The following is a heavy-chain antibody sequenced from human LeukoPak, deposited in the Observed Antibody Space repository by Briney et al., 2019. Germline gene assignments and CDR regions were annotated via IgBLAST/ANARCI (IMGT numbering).Heavy chain of an antibody. CDR2: ISYDGSNK. Sequence: GGSLSLSCAAAGFTFSSYGMHWVRQAAGKGLEWVAVISYDGSNKYYADSVKGRFTISRDNSKNTLYLQMNSLRAEDTAVYYCAKSPARIAARHFDYWGQGTLVTVSS. D-gene: IGHD6-6*01. CDR3: AKSPARIAARHFDY. V-gene: IGHV3-30*18. CDR1: GFTFSSYG. J-gene: IGHJ4*02.